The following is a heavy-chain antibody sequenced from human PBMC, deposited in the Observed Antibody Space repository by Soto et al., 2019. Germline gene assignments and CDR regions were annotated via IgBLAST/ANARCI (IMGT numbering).Heavy chain of an antibody. J-gene: IGHJ4*02. D-gene: IGHD5-12*01. Sequence: PSETLSLTCTVSGGSISSGGYYWSWIRQHPGKGLEWIGYIYYSGSTYYNPSLKSRVTISVDTSKNQFSLKLSSVTAADMAVYYCARVGKYSGYDCFDYWGQGTLVTVSS. CDR3: ARVGKYSGYDCFDY. V-gene: IGHV4-31*03. CDR2: IYYSGST. CDR1: GGSISSGGYY.